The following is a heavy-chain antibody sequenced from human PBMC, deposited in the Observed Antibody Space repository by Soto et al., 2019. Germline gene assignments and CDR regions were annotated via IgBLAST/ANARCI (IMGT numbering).Heavy chain of an antibody. CDR1: GGSFSGYY. D-gene: IGHD3-22*01. CDR2: IFYNGNT. V-gene: IGHV4-34*12. Sequence: SETLSLTCAVYGGSFSGYYWTWIRQPPGKGLEWIGSIFYNGNTFYNPSLKSRITISVDTSKNQFSLKLSSVTAADTAVYYCARHSTGYYYSWFDPWGQGTLVTVSS. J-gene: IGHJ5*02. CDR3: ARHSTGYYYSWFDP.